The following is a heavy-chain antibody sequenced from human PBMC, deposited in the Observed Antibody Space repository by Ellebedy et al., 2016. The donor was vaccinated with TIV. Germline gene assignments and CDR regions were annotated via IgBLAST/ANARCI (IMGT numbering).Heavy chain of an antibody. J-gene: IGHJ6*02. D-gene: IGHD3-16*02. Sequence: GESLKISXAASGFTFSNYAMSWVRQAPGKGLEWVSTFSAGYGSTYYADSVKGRFTISRDNSKNTLYLQMNSLRAEDTAVYYCATYRRHPDVWGHGTTVTVSS. CDR3: ATYRRHPDV. V-gene: IGHV3-23*01. CDR2: FSAGYGST. CDR1: GFTFSNYA.